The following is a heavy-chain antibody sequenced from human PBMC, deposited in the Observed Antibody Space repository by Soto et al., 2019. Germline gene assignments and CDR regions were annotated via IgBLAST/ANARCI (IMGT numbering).Heavy chain of an antibody. V-gene: IGHV3-30*18. J-gene: IGHJ4*02. CDR2: ISYDASNK. CDR3: AKLVIGYCSGNTCDDY. Sequence: VQLLESGGGLVQPGGSLRLSCAASGFSLSYGIHWLRQAPGKGLEWVAYISYDASNKFYADSVKSRFTISRDNSKNTQFLQMTSLRAEDTAVYYCAKLVIGYCSGNTCDDYWGQGTLVTVSS. CDR1: GFSLSYG. D-gene: IGHD2-15*01.